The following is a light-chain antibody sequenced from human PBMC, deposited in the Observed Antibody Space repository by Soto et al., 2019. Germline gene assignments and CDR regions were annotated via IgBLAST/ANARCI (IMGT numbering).Light chain of an antibody. CDR1: QSVRSSY. Sequence: VLTGCPGTLSLSPGEMATLSFRAIQSVRSSYFALYQQKPGQAPRLLIFGASTRAPGIPDRFSGSGSGTDFTLTISSLEPDDFAVYYCQQRSNWPLITFGPGTRLEIK. CDR3: QQRSNWPLIT. J-gene: IGKJ5*01. CDR2: GAS. V-gene: IGKV3D-20*02.